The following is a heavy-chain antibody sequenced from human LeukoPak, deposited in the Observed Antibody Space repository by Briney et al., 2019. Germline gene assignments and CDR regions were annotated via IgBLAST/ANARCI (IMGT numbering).Heavy chain of an antibody. V-gene: IGHV1-69*04. CDR3: ARSGGSGSYYDY. D-gene: IGHD3-10*01. CDR2: IIPILGIA. CDR1: GGTFSSYA. J-gene: IGHJ4*02. Sequence: SVKVSCKASGGTFSSYAISWVRQAPGQGLEWMGRIIPILGIANYAQKFQGRVTITADKSTSTAYMELSSLRSKDTAVYYCARSGGSGSYYDYWGQGTLVTVSS.